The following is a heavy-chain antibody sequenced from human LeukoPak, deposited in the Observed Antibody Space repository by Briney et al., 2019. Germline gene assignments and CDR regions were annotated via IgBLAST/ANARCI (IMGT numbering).Heavy chain of an antibody. V-gene: IGHV1-2*02. Sequence: GASVKVSCKASGYTFTGYYMQWVRQAPGQGLEWMGWINPNSGDTNYAQKFQGRVTMTRETSISTVYMELSRRISDGTAGYYLGRDSFKSGQALGIEGSGWYSAFDICGQGTMVTVSS. CDR1: GYTFTGYY. D-gene: IGHD6-19*01. CDR2: INPNSGDT. J-gene: IGHJ3*02. CDR3: GRDSFKSGQALGIEGSGWYSAFDI.